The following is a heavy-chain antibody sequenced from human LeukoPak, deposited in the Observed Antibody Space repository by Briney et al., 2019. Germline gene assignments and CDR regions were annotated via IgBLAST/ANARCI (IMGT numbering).Heavy chain of an antibody. CDR3: ARDSSLIAPFDY. Sequence: PGGSLRLSCAASGFTVSSNYMSWVRQAPGKGLEWVSVIYSGGSTYYADSVKGRFTISRDNSKNTLYLQMNSLRAEDTAVYYCARDSSLIAPFDYWGQGTLVTVSS. CDR1: GFTVSSNY. D-gene: IGHD3-22*01. V-gene: IGHV3-53*01. J-gene: IGHJ4*02. CDR2: IYSGGST.